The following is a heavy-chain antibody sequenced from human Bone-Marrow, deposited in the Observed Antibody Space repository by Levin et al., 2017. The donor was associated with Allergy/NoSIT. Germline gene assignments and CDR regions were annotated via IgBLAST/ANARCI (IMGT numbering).Heavy chain of an antibody. V-gene: IGHV3-23*01. J-gene: IGHJ4*02. CDR1: GFTFSSYA. D-gene: IGHD4/OR15-4a*01. CDR2: ISGSGGST. Sequence: GESLKISCAASGFTFSSYAMSWVRQAPGKGLEWVSAISGSGGSTYYADSVKGRFTISRDNSKNTLYLQMNSLRAEDTAVYYCAKPPAKYDLRDWGQGTLVTVSS. CDR3: AKPPAKYDLRD.